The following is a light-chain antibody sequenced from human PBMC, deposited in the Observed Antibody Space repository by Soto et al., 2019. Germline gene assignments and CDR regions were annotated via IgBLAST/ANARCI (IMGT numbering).Light chain of an antibody. CDR1: SGHSSYI. CDR2: LEGSGSY. V-gene: IGLV4-60*02. Sequence: QLVLTQSSSASASLGSSVKLTCTLSSGHSSYIIAWHQQQPGKAPRYLMKLEGSGSYNKGSGVPDRFSGSSSGADRYLTISNLQFEYEADYYCETWDSNSWVFGGGTQLTVL. CDR3: ETWDSNSWV. J-gene: IGLJ3*02.